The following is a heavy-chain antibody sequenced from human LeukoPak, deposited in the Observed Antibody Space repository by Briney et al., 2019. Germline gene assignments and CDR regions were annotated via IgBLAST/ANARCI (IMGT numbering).Heavy chain of an antibody. J-gene: IGHJ4*02. CDR3: ARGLRFFDY. V-gene: IGHV3-7*04. CDR2: IRKDGSEK. D-gene: IGHD3-16*01. CDR1: GFFFSSYS. Sequence: PGGSLRLSCVDSGFFFSSYSMSWVRQAPGKGLECVAHIRKDGSEKYYVASVKGRFTISRDNAKNSLYLQMSSLRDEDTAVYHCARGLRFFDYWGQGTLVTVSS.